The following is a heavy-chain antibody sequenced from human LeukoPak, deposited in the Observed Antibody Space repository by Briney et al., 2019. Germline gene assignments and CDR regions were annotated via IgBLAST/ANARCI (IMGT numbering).Heavy chain of an antibody. D-gene: IGHD6-19*01. CDR1: GCTFSSYA. V-gene: IGHV1-69*04. J-gene: IGHJ4*02. Sequence: SVKVSCKASGCTFSSYAISWVRQAPGQGLEWMGRMIPILGIANYAQKFQGRVTITADKSTSTAYMELSSLRSEDTAVYYCAGQASTSGIAVNYWGQGTLVTVSS. CDR3: AGQASTSGIAVNY. CDR2: MIPILGIA.